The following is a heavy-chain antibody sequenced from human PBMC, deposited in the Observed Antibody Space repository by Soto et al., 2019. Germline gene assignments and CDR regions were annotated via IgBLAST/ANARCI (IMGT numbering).Heavy chain of an antibody. J-gene: IGHJ6*02. D-gene: IGHD3-22*01. CDR2: IYYSGRT. Sequence: SETLSLTCTVSGGSISSYYWSWIRQPPGKGLEWIGYIYYSGRTNYNPSLTSRVTISIDTSKNQFSLKLRSVTAADTAVYYCARDYYYDSSGYPGAQYYGMEVWGQGTTVTVS. CDR1: GGSISSYY. CDR3: ARDYYYDSSGYPGAQYYGMEV. V-gene: IGHV4-59*01.